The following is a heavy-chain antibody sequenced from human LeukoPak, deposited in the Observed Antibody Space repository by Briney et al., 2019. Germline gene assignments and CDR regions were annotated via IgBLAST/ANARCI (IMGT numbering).Heavy chain of an antibody. CDR1: GFTFSSYA. V-gene: IGHV3-30*04. J-gene: IGHJ4*01. CDR2: ISYDGSKK. CDR3: ARDADGYFDY. Sequence: GRSLRLSCAASGFTFSSYAMHWVRQAPGKGLEWVAVISYDGSKKYYADSVKGRFTISRDNSKNTLYLQMNSLRAEDTAVYYCARDADGYFDYWAHGTLVTVSS.